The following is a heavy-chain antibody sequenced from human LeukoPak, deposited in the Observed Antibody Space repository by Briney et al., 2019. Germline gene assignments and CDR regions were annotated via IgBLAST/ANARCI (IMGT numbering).Heavy chain of an antibody. Sequence: PSETLSLTCTVSGGSISSYYWSWIRQPPGKGLEWIGYIYYSGSTNYNPSLKSRVTISVDTSKNQFSLKLSSVTAADTAVYYCARESRGTGIDCWGQGTLVTVSS. D-gene: IGHD3-10*01. CDR3: ARESRGTGIDC. CDR1: GGSISSYY. CDR2: IYYSGST. J-gene: IGHJ4*02. V-gene: IGHV4-59*01.